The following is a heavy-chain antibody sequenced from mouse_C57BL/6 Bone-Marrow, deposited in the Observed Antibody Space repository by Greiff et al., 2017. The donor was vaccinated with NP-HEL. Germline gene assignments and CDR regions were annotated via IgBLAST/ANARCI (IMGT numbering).Heavy chain of an antibody. CDR2: IDPSDSYT. V-gene: IGHV1-50*01. Sequence: QVQLQQPGAELVKPGASVKLSCKASGYTFTSYWMQWVKQRPGQGLEWIGEIDPSDSYTNYNQKFKGKATLTVDTSSSTAYMQLSSLTSEDSAVYYCAREVDGKSAYWGQGTLVTVSA. D-gene: IGHD2-1*01. CDR1: GYTFTSYW. J-gene: IGHJ3*01. CDR3: AREVDGKSAY.